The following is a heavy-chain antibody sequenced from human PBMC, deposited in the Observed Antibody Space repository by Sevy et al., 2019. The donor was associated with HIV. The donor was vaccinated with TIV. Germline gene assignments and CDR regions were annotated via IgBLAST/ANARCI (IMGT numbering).Heavy chain of an antibody. Sequence: GGSLRLSCAASGFTFSDYYMSWIRQAPGKGLEWVSYISSSSSYTNYANSVKGRYTICRENAKNSLYLQMNSLRAEDTAVYYCAREGHYDSSGYYPGRPREVYYFDYWGQGTLVTVSS. CDR3: AREGHYDSSGYYPGRPREVYYFDY. CDR1: GFTFSDYY. CDR2: ISSSSSYT. D-gene: IGHD3-22*01. V-gene: IGHV3-11*06. J-gene: IGHJ4*02.